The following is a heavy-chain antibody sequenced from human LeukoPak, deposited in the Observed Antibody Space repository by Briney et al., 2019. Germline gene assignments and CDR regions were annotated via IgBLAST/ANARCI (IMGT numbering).Heavy chain of an antibody. J-gene: IGHJ6*02. Sequence: GGSLRLSCAASGFTFSNAWMSWVRQAPGKGLEWVANILPDGSYEHYVDSVKGRFTISRDNSKNTLYLQMNSLRAEDTAVYYCARKKGFYGMDVWGQGTTVTVSS. V-gene: IGHV3-7*01. CDR1: GFTFSNAW. CDR2: ILPDGSYE. CDR3: ARKKGFYGMDV.